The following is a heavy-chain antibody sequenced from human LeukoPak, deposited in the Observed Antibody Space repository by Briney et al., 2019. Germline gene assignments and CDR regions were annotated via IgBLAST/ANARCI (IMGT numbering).Heavy chain of an antibody. J-gene: IGHJ4*02. V-gene: IGHV3-20*01. CDR3: ARVFGGSGWYEDYFDY. Sequence: PGGSLRLSCAASGFTFDDYGMSWVRQAPGKGLEWVSGINWNGGSTGYADSVKGRFTISRDNAKNSLYLQMNSLRAEDTALYHCARVFGGSGWYEDYFDYWGQGTLVTVSS. D-gene: IGHD6-19*01. CDR2: INWNGGST. CDR1: GFTFDDYG.